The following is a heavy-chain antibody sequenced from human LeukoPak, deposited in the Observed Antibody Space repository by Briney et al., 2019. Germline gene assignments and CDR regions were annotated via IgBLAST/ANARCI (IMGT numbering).Heavy chain of an antibody. D-gene: IGHD3-22*01. CDR2: ISGSGGST. J-gene: IGHJ4*02. CDR1: GFTFSSYA. V-gene: IGHV3-23*01. Sequence: GGSLRLSCAASGFTFSSYAMSWVRQAPGKGLEWVSAISGSGGSTYYADSVKGRFTTSRDNSKNTLYLQMNSLRAEDTAVYYCAKDPYYYDSSGYYPTFDYWGQGTLVTVSS. CDR3: AKDPYYYDSSGYYPTFDY.